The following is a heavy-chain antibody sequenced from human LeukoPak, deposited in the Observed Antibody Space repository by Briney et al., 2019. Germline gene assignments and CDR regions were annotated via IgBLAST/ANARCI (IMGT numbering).Heavy chain of an antibody. CDR2: IYHSGST. D-gene: IGHD5-12*01. V-gene: IGHV4-38-2*02. J-gene: IGHJ4*02. CDR1: GYSISSGYY. Sequence: PSETLSLTCTVSGYSISSGYYWGWIRQPPGKGLEWIGSIYHSGSTYYNPSLKSRVTISVDTSKNQFSLKLSTVTAADTAVYYCARDILSGYDFVDDYWGQGTLVTVSS. CDR3: ARDILSGYDFVDDY.